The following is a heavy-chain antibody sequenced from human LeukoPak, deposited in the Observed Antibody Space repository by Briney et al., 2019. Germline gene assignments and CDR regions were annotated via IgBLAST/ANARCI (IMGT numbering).Heavy chain of an antibody. J-gene: IGHJ6*02. V-gene: IGHV1-18*01. D-gene: IGHD6-13*01. Sequence: ASVKVSCKASGHIFTSYGLSWVRQAPGQGLEWMGWISAYNGNTNYAQKVQGRVTMTTETSTRTAYMELGSLISDDTAVYYCARNLGTAGVYYGMDVWGQGTTVTVSS. CDR3: ARNLGTAGVYYGMDV. CDR1: GHIFTSYG. CDR2: ISAYNGNT.